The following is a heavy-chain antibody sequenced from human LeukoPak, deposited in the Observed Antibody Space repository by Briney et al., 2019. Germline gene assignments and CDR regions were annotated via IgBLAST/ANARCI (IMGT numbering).Heavy chain of an antibody. V-gene: IGHV3-23*01. J-gene: IGHJ6*02. CDR1: GFTFSSYA. D-gene: IGHD4-17*01. Sequence: PGASLRLSCAASGFTFSSYAMSWVRQAPGKGLEWVSAISGSGGSTYYADSVKGRFTISRDNAKNSLYLQMNSLRAEDTAVYYCARDDGDYHYYYGMDVWGQGTLVTVSS. CDR2: ISGSGGST. CDR3: ARDDGDYHYYYGMDV.